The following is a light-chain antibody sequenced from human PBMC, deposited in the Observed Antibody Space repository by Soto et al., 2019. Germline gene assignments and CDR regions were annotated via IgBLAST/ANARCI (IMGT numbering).Light chain of an antibody. CDR3: CSYVGRNTYV. CDR2: EVS. Sequence: QSALTQPPSASGSPGQSVTISCTGTSSDIGVYNYVSWYQQHPGKAPKLMIYEVSKRPSGVPDRFSGSKSGNTASLTISGLRAEDEADYYCCSYVGRNTYVFGTGTKLTVL. J-gene: IGLJ1*01. CDR1: SSDIGVYNY. V-gene: IGLV2-8*01.